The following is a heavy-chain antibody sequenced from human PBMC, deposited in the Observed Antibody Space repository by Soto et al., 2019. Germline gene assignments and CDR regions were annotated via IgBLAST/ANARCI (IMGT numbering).Heavy chain of an antibody. CDR2: IYYSGST. V-gene: IGHV4-59*01. Sequence: ETLSLTCTVSGGSISSYYWSWIGQPPWKGLEWIGYIYYSGSTNYNPSLKSRVTISVDTSKNQFSLKLSSVTAADTAVYYCARGRDYGDYVVDWHFDLWGRGTLVTVSS. J-gene: IGHJ2*01. CDR1: GGSISSYY. CDR3: ARGRDYGDYVVDWHFDL. D-gene: IGHD4-17*01.